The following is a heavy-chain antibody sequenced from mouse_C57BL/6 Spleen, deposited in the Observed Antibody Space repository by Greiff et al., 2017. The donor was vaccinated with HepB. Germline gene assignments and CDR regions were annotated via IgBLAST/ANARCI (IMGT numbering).Heavy chain of an antibody. CDR1: GFTFSDYY. CDR2: INYDGSST. V-gene: IGHV5-16*01. J-gene: IGHJ2*01. CDR3: ARESKMGYYFFDY. Sequence: EVQLVESEGGLVQPGSSMKLSCTASGFTFSDYYMAWVRQVPEKGLEWVANINYDGSSTYYLDSLKSRFIISRDNAKNILYLQMSSLKSEDTATYYCARESKMGYYFFDYWGQGTTLTVSS. D-gene: IGHD2-3*01.